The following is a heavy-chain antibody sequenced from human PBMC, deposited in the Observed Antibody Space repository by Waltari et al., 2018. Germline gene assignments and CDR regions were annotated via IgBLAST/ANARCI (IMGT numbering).Heavy chain of an antibody. V-gene: IGHV4-39*01. CDR2: IYYSWST. Sequence: QLQLQESGPGLVKPSETLSLTCTVSGGSISSSSYYWGWIRQPPGKGLEWIGSIYYSWSTYYNPSLKSRVTISVDTSKNQFSLKLSSVTAADTAVYYCARQGYDSIGTHPYYFDYWGQGTLVTVSS. CDR1: GGSISSSSYY. CDR3: ARQGYDSIGTHPYYFDY. D-gene: IGHD3-22*01. J-gene: IGHJ4*02.